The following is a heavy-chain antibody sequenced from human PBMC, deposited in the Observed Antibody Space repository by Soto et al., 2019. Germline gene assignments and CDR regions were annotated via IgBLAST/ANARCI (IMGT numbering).Heavy chain of an antibody. J-gene: IGHJ6*03. Sequence: TLSLTCTVSGGSISSGGYYWSWIRQHPGKGLEWIGYIYYSGSTYYNPSLKSRVTISVDTSKNQFSLKLSSVTAADTAVYYCARANYYYYYYMDVWGKGTTVTVSS. CDR3: ARANYYYYYYMDV. CDR1: GGSISSGGYY. CDR2: IYYSGST. V-gene: IGHV4-31*03.